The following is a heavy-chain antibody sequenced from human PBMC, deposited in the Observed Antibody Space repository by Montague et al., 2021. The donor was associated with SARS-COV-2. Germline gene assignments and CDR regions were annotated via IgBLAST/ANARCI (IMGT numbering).Heavy chain of an antibody. Sequence: TLSLTCTVSGGSISSGGYYWSWVRQHPGKGLEWIGYIYYSGSTYYNPSLKSRVTISVDTSKNQFSLKLSSVTAADTAVYYCARGRRYCSGGSCYSGWFDPWGQGTLVTVSS. J-gene: IGHJ5*02. CDR2: IYYSGST. V-gene: IGHV4-31*03. CDR1: GGSISSGGYY. D-gene: IGHD2-15*01. CDR3: ARGRRYCSGGSCYSGWFDP.